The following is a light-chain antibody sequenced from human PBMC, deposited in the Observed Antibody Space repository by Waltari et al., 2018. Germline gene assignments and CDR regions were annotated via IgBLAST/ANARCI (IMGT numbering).Light chain of an antibody. CDR1: QSVSSA. CDR2: DAS. Sequence: EIVLTQSPATLSLSPGEGATLSCRASQSVSSALAWYQQKPGQSPRLLIYDASNRAAGIPARFSGSGSGTDFTLTISSLEPEDFAVYYCQQRSGWFTFGPGTKVDIK. V-gene: IGKV3-11*01. CDR3: QQRSGWFT. J-gene: IGKJ3*01.